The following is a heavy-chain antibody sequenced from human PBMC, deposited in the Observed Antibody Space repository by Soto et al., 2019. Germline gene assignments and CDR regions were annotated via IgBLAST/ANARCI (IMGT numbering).Heavy chain of an antibody. CDR2: ISYDGSNK. CDR3: ASRYYYGSGSPAY. V-gene: IGHV3-30-3*01. J-gene: IGHJ4*02. D-gene: IGHD3-10*01. CDR1: GFTFSSYA. Sequence: QVQLVESGGGVVQPGRSLRLSCAASGFTFSSYAMHWVRQAPGKGLEWVAVISYDGSNKYYADSVKGRFTISRDNSKNTLYLQMNSLRAEDTAVYYCASRYYYGSGSPAYWGQGTLVTVSS.